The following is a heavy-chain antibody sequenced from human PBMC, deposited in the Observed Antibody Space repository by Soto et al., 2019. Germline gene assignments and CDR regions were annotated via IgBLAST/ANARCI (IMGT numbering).Heavy chain of an antibody. Sequence: PGGSLRLSCAAAGFTFSNAWMSWVRQATGKGLEWVGRIKSETDGGTTDYAAPVKGRFTISRDDSKNTLYLQMNSLKTEDTAVYYCTTGVVPAAMNVDTDFDYWGQGTLVTVSS. J-gene: IGHJ4*02. CDR3: TTGVVPAAMNVDTDFDY. CDR1: GFTFSNAW. CDR2: IKSETDGGTT. V-gene: IGHV3-15*01. D-gene: IGHD2-2*01.